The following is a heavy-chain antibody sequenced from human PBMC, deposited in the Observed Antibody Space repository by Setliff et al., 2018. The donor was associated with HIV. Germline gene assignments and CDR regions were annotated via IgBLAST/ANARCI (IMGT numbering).Heavy chain of an antibody. J-gene: IGHJ4*02. CDR1: GGSNSGDY. CDR3: ARFDDNGYWVDL. V-gene: IGHV4-4*09. CDR2: IHTSGRT. D-gene: IGHD3-22*01. Sequence: SETLSLTCTVSGGSNSGDYWSWIRQPPGKGLEWIGYIHTSGRTNYNYPFKTRATISRDTSKNQFSLRLSSVTAADTAVYYRARFDDNGYWVDLWGQGTLVTVSS.